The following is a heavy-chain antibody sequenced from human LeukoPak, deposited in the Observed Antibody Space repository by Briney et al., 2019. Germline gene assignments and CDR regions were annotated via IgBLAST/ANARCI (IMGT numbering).Heavy chain of an antibody. CDR2: IYYSGST. J-gene: IGHJ4*02. Sequence: SETLSLTCAVSGGSISSYYWSWIRQPPGKGLEWIGYIYYSGSTNYNPSLKSRVTISVDTSKNQFSLKLSSVTAADTAVYYCARHPYYGGNSGLDYWGQGTLVTVSS. D-gene: IGHD4-23*01. V-gene: IGHV4-59*08. CDR3: ARHPYYGGNSGLDY. CDR1: GGSISSYY.